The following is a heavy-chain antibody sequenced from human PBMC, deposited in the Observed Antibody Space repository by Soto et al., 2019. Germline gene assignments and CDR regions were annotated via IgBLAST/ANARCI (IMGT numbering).Heavy chain of an antibody. D-gene: IGHD1-1*01. CDR3: AKTRGVTGTTFNWFDS. V-gene: IGHV4-59*01. J-gene: IGHJ5*01. Sequence: QVQLQESGPGLVTPSETLSLTCTVSGGSIGGYSWNWIRQSPGRGLEWIGDVLYSGNTNYNPSLESRVTIPVDPSKNQFSLKLTSVTAADTATYYCAKTRGVTGTTFNWFDSWGQGTQVSVSS. CDR2: VLYSGNT. CDR1: GGSIGGYS.